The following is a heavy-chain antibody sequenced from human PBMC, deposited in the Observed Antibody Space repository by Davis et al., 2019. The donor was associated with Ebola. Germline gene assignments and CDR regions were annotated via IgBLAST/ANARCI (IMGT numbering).Heavy chain of an antibody. Sequence: MPGGSLRLSCAASGSTFSNYAMSCVSQLPGKGLGWMGCIYYIGSTYYNPSLKSRVTISVDTSKNQLSLKLSSLTAADTAVDYCARGMARGVFAYGMDVWGQGTTVTVSS. CDR3: ARGMARGVFAYGMDV. CDR2: IYYIGST. J-gene: IGHJ6*02. V-gene: IGHV4-39*01. CDR1: GSTFSNYA. D-gene: IGHD3-10*01.